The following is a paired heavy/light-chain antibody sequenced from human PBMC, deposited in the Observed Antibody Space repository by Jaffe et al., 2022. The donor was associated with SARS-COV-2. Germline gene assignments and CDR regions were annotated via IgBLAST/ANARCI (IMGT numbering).Light chain of an antibody. CDR2: RTS. Sequence: DIQMTQSPSSLSASVGDSVTITCRASQTINNYLNWYQQKPGKAPNLLIYRTSSLRRGVPSRFSGSGSGTDFTLTISSLQPEDFATYYCQQSYSTPYTFGQGTKVEI. V-gene: IGKV1-39*01. J-gene: IGKJ2*01. CDR1: QTINNY. CDR3: QQSYSTPYT.
Heavy chain of an antibody. CDR1: GDSISGYY. D-gene: IGHD5-12*01. J-gene: IGHJ4*02. V-gene: IGHV4-59*08. CDR3: ARREMAFVS. Sequence: QVQLQESGPGLVKPSETLSLTCTVSGDSISGYYWTWIRQSPGKGLEWIGYIYSAGSTNYNPSLKSRVTMSVDTSKNQFSLKLNSVTAADTAVYYCARREMAFVSWGQGALVTVSS. CDR2: IYSAGST.